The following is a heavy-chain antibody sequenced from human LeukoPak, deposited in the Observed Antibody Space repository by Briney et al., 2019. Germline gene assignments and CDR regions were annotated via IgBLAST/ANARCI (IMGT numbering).Heavy chain of an antibody. CDR2: IYPGDSDT. D-gene: IGHD6-19*01. CDR1: GYIFTNYW. CDR3: ARLHPYSTGWYIGADY. Sequence: GESLKISCKGSGYIFTNYWIGWVRQMPGKGLEWMAIIYPGDSDTRYSPSFRGQVTISADKSITTAYLQWSSLKASDSAIYYCARLHPYSTGWYIGADYWGQGTLVSVSS. J-gene: IGHJ4*02. V-gene: IGHV5-51*01.